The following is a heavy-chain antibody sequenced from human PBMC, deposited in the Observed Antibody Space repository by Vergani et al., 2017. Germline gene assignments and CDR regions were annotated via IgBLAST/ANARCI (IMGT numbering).Heavy chain of an antibody. CDR2: IYYSWTV. D-gene: IGHD3-10*01. J-gene: IGHJ5*01. CDR3: ARLVYSSRSYFYS. Sequence: QLHLQESGPGLVKPSETLSLTCTVSGGSISSNSYYWAWIRQPPGKGLEWIGNIYYSWTVYYHPSLKSRATISIDTSRNQFSLKLTSVTAADTAVYYCARLVYSSRSYFYSWGQGTLVTVSA. V-gene: IGHV4-39*01. CDR1: GGSISSNSYY.